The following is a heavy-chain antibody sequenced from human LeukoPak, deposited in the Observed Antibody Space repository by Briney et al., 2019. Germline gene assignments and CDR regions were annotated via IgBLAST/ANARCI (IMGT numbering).Heavy chain of an antibody. Sequence: GGSLRLSWAASGFTFSDYYMSWIRQAPGKGLEWVSYISSNGSTIYYADSVKGRFTISRDNAKSSLYLQMNSLRAEDTAVYYCARGSITAAGTAHDYWGQGTLVTVSS. CDR1: GFTFSDYY. J-gene: IGHJ4*02. CDR2: ISSNGSTI. V-gene: IGHV3-11*01. D-gene: IGHD6-13*01. CDR3: ARGSITAAGTAHDY.